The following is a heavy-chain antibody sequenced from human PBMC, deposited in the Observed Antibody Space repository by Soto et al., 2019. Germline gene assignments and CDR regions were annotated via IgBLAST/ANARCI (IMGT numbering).Heavy chain of an antibody. J-gene: IGHJ4*02. Sequence: SETLSLTCAVSGGSISSGGYSWSWIRQPPGKGLEWIGYIYHSGSTYYNPSLKSRVTISVDRSKNQFSLKLSSVTAADTAVYYCARAGWLSYYFDDWGQGTRVTVAS. CDR1: GGSISSGGYS. CDR3: ARAGWLSYYFDD. V-gene: IGHV4-30-2*01. D-gene: IGHD3-9*01. CDR2: IYHSGST.